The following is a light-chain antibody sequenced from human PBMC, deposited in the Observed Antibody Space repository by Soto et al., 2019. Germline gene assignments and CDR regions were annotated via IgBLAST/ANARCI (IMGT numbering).Light chain of an antibody. CDR3: QQDYSYPLT. Sequence: AIQMTQSPSSLSASVGDRVTITCRASQGIQNGLGWYQKKPGKSPNLLIYASSTLQSGVPSRFSGSGSGTDFTLTITSLQPEDFATYFCQQDYSYPLTFGGGTEVQLK. CDR1: QGIQNG. J-gene: IGKJ4*01. CDR2: ASS. V-gene: IGKV1-6*01.